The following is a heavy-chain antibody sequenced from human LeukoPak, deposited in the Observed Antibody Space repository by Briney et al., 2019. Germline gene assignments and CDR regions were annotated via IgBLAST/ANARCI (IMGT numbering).Heavy chain of an antibody. CDR2: IIPIFGTA. CDR1: GGTFSSYA. D-gene: IGHD4-17*01. CDR3: ARDARYGDYGYLWYYFDY. J-gene: IGHJ4*02. V-gene: IGHV1-69*13. Sequence: GASVKVSCKASGGTFSSYAISWVRQAPGQGLEWMGGIIPIFGTANYAQKFQGRVTITADESTSTVYMELSSLRSEDTAVYYCARDARYGDYGYLWYYFDYWGQGTLVTVSS.